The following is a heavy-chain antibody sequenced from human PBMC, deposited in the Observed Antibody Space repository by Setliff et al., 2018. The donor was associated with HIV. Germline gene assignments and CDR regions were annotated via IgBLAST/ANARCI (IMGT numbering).Heavy chain of an antibody. V-gene: IGHV1-2*02. J-gene: IGHJ4*02. D-gene: IGHD1-26*01. Sequence: ASVKVSCKASGYTFTGYYMHWVRQAPGQGLEWMGWINPNNGGTNYAQKFQGRFTISRDNVKNSLYLQMNSLRAEDTAVYYCARDRYSGSSTDYWGQGTLVTVSS. CDR1: GYTFTGYY. CDR2: INPNNGGT. CDR3: ARDRYSGSSTDY.